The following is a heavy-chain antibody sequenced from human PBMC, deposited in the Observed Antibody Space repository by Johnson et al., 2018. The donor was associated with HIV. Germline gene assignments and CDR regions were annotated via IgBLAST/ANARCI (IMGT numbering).Heavy chain of an antibody. J-gene: IGHJ3*02. CDR2: IKSKTDGGTT. Sequence: VQLVESGGGLVKPGGSLRLSCAASGFTFTNAWMTWVRQALGKGLEWVGRIKSKTDGGTTDYAAPVKGKFSISRDDSKNTLYLQMNSLKTEDTAVYYCAKDGAMAFDIWGQGTMVTVSS. V-gene: IGHV3-15*05. CDR3: AKDGAMAFDI. CDR1: GFTFTNAW. D-gene: IGHD2-2*01.